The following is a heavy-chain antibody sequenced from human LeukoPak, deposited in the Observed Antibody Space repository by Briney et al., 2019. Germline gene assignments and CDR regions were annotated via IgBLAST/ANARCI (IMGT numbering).Heavy chain of an antibody. D-gene: IGHD6-6*01. CDR1: GFTFSSYA. Sequence: GGSLRLSCAASGFTFSSYAMSWVRQAPGKGLEWVSAISGSGGSTYYAGSVKGRFTISRDNSKNTLYLQMNSLRAEDTAVYYCARSLAARGWFDPWGQGTLVTVSS. CDR2: ISGSGGST. V-gene: IGHV3-23*01. CDR3: ARSLAARGWFDP. J-gene: IGHJ5*02.